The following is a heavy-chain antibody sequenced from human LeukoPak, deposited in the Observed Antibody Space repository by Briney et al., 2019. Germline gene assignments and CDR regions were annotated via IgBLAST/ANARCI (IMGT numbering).Heavy chain of an antibody. CDR2: IIPIFGTA. V-gene: IGHV1-69*05. J-gene: IGHJ4*02. Sequence: GASVKVSCKASGGSISSSTVSWVRQAPGQGLEWMGGIIPIFGTANYAQKFQGRVTITTDESTSTAYMELSSLRSEDTAVYYCARGGSPRGYSGHDWDYWGQGTLVTVSS. D-gene: IGHD5-12*01. CDR1: GGSISSST. CDR3: ARGGSPRGYSGHDWDY.